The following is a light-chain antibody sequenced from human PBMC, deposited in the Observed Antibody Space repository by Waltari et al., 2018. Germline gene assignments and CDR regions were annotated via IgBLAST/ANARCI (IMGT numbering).Light chain of an antibody. J-gene: IGLJ2*01. CDR2: EGN. CDR3: SSNAGRGIV. CDR1: RSDAGSYYL. Sequence: QSALTQPASVSGSPGQSITVSCTGARSDAGSYYLVCWYQQHPGKAPKLIIYEGNKRPSVVSNRFSGFKSGNTASLTISGLQAEDEAEYYCSSNAGRGIVFGGGTKLTVL. V-gene: IGLV2-23*01.